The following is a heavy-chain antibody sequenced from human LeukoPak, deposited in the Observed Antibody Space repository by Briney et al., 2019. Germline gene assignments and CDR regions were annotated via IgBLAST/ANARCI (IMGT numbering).Heavy chain of an antibody. CDR2: MNPNSGNT. Sequence: GASVKVSCKASGYTFTSYDINWVRQAAGQGLEWMGWMNPNSGNTVYAQKFQGRVTMTRNTSISTAYMELSSLRSEDTAVYYCAGDMYYYDSSGYAAYYMDVWGKGTTVTVSS. V-gene: IGHV1-8*01. CDR3: AGDMYYYDSSGYAAYYMDV. CDR1: GYTFTSYD. D-gene: IGHD3-22*01. J-gene: IGHJ6*03.